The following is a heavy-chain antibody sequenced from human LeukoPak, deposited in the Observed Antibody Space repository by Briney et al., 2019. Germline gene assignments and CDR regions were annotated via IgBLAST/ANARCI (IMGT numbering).Heavy chain of an antibody. Sequence: NASETLSLTCTVSGGSITSGGYCWSWIRQPPGKGLEWIGYMFQSGSTYYNPSLTSRVTISVDRFKNQFSLKVRSVTAADTAVYYCSRGGAAPFDYWGQGTLVTVSS. CDR2: MFQSGST. CDR3: SRGGAAPFDY. CDR1: GGSITSGGYC. D-gene: IGHD6-6*01. V-gene: IGHV4-30-2*01. J-gene: IGHJ4*02.